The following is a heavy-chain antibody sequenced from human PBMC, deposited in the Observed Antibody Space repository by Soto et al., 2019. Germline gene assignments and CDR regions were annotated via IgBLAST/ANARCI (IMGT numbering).Heavy chain of an antibody. CDR1: GGSISSSSYY. V-gene: IGHV4-39*01. Sequence: SETLSLTCTVSGGSISSSSYYWGWIRQPPGKGLEWIGSIYYSGSTYYNPSLKSRVTISVDTSKNQFSLKLSSVTAADTAVYYCARGPKYYYDSSGFLDYWGQGTLVTVSS. CDR3: ARGPKYYYDSSGFLDY. J-gene: IGHJ4*02. D-gene: IGHD3-22*01. CDR2: IYYSGST.